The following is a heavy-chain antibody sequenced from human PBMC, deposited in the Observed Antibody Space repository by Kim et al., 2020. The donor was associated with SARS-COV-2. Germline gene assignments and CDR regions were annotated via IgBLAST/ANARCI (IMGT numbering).Heavy chain of an antibody. CDR2: IIPIFGTA. CDR1: GGTFSSYA. Sequence: SVKVSCKASGGTFSSYAISWVRQAPGQGLEWMGGIIPIFGTANYAQKFQVRVTITADESTSTAYMELSSLRSEDTAVYYCARDRIGYSYGVYYYYGMDVWGQGTTVTVSS. V-gene: IGHV1-69*13. D-gene: IGHD5-18*01. CDR3: ARDRIGYSYGVYYYYGMDV. J-gene: IGHJ6*02.